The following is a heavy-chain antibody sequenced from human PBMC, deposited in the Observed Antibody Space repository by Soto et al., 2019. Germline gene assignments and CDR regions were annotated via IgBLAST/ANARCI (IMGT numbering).Heavy chain of an antibody. CDR3: TTADFSGYEAIDY. J-gene: IGHJ4*02. D-gene: IGHD5-12*01. Sequence: PVGSLRLSCAASGFTFSNAWMSWVRQAPGKGLEWVGRIKSKTDGGTTDYAAPVKGRFTISRDDSKNTLYLQMNSLKTEDTAVYYCTTADFSGYEAIDYWGQGTLVTVSS. V-gene: IGHV3-15*01. CDR2: IKSKTDGGTT. CDR1: GFTFSNAW.